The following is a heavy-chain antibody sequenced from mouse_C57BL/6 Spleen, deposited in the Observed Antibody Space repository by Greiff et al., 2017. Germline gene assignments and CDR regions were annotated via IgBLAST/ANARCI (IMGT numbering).Heavy chain of an antibody. Sequence: EVQRVESGGGLVKPGGSLKLSCAASGFTFSSYAMSWVRQTPEKRLEWVATISDGGSYTYYPDNVKGRFTISRDNAKNNLYLQMSHLKSEDTAMYYCARDQGITTVVATDFDVWGTGTTVTVSS. CDR3: ARDQGITTVVATDFDV. D-gene: IGHD1-1*01. CDR2: ISDGGSYT. CDR1: GFTFSSYA. V-gene: IGHV5-4*01. J-gene: IGHJ1*03.